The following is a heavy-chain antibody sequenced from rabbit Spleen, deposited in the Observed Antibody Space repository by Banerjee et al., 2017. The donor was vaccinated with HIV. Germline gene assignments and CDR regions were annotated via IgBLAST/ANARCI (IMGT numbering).Heavy chain of an antibody. CDR1: GLDLSSNYW. D-gene: IGHD8-1*01. Sequence: QSLEEYGGDLVKPRASLTLTCKASGLDLSSNYWICWVRQAPGKGLEWIACIDVTSSGNTHYASWAKGRFTISKTSSTTVTLQMTSLTAADTATYFCARDSGTSFSSYGMDLWGPGTLVTVS. J-gene: IGHJ6*01. CDR2: IDVTSSGNT. V-gene: IGHV1S40*01. CDR3: ARDSGTSFSSYGMDL.